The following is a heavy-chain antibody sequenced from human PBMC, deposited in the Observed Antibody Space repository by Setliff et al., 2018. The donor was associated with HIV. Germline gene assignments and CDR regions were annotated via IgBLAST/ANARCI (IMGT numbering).Heavy chain of an antibody. V-gene: IGHV4-39*01. CDR1: GDSISNNGYY. CDR3: SLQHGRPMRWFDP. CDR2: VYHRGTT. D-gene: IGHD2-2*01. J-gene: IGHJ5*02. Sequence: PSETLSLTCTVSGDSISNNGYYWAWIRQPPGQGLEWIGCVYHRGTTYYTPSLKSRLALSVDTSKNKFFLKLNSLTAADTAVYYCSLQHGRPMRWFDPWGPGALVTVSS.